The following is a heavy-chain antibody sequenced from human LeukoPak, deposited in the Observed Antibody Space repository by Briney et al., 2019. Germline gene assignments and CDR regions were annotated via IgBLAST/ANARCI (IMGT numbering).Heavy chain of an antibody. CDR2: ISGSGST. CDR1: GDSTSYFY. Sequence: SETLSLTCSVSGDSTSYFYWSWIRQAAGKGLEWIGRISGSGSTDYNAPLKSRVTMSVDTSKNQLSLKVISVTAADTAVYYCARDFRYSGYDLWGQGTLVTVSS. J-gene: IGHJ4*02. V-gene: IGHV4-4*07. CDR3: ARDFRYSGYDL. D-gene: IGHD5-12*01.